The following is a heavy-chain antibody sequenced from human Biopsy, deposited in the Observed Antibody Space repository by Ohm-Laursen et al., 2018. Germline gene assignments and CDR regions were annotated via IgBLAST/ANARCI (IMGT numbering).Heavy chain of an antibody. J-gene: IGHJ4*02. CDR2: INQAGTT. CDR1: GKTFSDYQ. Sequence: SETLSLTCAVFGKTFSDYQWSWIRQPPGKGLEWIGQINQAGTTNYNPSLKGRVSISADASKYEFPLRLTSVTAADTAVYLCGNEVHGRDYWGLGAQVTVSS. V-gene: IGHV4-34*08. D-gene: IGHD2-15*01. CDR3: GNEVHGRDY.